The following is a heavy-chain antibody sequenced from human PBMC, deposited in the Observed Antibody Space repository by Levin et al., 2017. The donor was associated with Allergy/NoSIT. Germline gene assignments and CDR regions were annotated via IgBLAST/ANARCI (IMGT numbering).Heavy chain of an antibody. CDR2: ISSSGSTI. J-gene: IGHJ6*02. CDR3: ASLFGYYYDSSGRRTYYYYGMDV. CDR1: GFTFSDYY. Sequence: GGSLRLSCAASGFTFSDYYMSWIRQAPGKGLEWVSYISSSGSTIYYADSVKGRFTISRDNAKNSLYLQMNSLRAEDTAVYYCASLFGYYYDSSGRRTYYYYGMDVWGQGTTVTVSS. D-gene: IGHD3-22*01. V-gene: IGHV3-11*01.